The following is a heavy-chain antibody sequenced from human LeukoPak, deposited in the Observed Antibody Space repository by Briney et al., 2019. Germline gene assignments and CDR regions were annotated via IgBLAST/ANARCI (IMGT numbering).Heavy chain of an antibody. J-gene: IGHJ3*02. CDR3: ARRAYRRWFGEVCAFDI. V-gene: IGHV5-51*01. CDR1: GYSFTSYW. D-gene: IGHD3-10*01. CDR2: IYPGDSDT. Sequence: GESLKISCKGSGYSFTSYWIGWVRQMPGKGLEWMGIIYPGDSDTRYSPSFQGQVTISADKSISTAYLQWSSLKASDTAMYYCARRAYRRWFGEVCAFDIWGQGTMVTVSS.